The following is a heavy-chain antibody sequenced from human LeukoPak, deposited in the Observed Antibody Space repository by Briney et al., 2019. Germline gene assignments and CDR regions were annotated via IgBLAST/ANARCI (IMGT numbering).Heavy chain of an antibody. V-gene: IGHV1-18*01. CDR3: AKDTYYGSGSYPGY. CDR1: GYTFTSYG. D-gene: IGHD3-10*01. Sequence: ASVKVSCKASGYTFTSYGITWVRQAPGQGLEWMGWISAYNGNTNYAQKLQGRVTMTTDTSTSTAYMELRSLSSDDTAVYYCAKDTYYGSGSYPGYWGQGPLVTVSS. CDR2: ISAYNGNT. J-gene: IGHJ4*02.